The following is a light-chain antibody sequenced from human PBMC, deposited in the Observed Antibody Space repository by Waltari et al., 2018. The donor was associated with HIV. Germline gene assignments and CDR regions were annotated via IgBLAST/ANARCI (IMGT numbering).Light chain of an antibody. Sequence: QSVLAQPPSASGTPGRRVTISCSGSSSNIRTNAVYWSQELPGTAPHLLVCGNGPRPAGVPARFAGSKCGTSASLAISGRRSEDESAYYCAAWEDSLSGSYVFGTGTKFTVL. J-gene: IGLJ1*01. CDR1: SSNIRTNA. CDR3: AAWEDSLSGSYV. V-gene: IGLV1-47*01. CDR2: GNG.